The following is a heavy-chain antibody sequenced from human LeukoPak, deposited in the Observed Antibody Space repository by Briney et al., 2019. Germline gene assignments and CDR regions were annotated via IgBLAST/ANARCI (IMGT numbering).Heavy chain of an antibody. CDR3: AKAQGGATFEHFDY. V-gene: IGHV3-23*01. D-gene: IGHD1-26*01. Sequence: RGSLRLSCAASGFTFSSYAMSWVRQAPGKGLEWVSAISGSGGSTYYADSVKGRFTISRDNSKNTLYLQMNSLRAEDTAVYYCAKAQGGATFEHFDYWGQGTLVTVSS. J-gene: IGHJ4*02. CDR1: GFTFSSYA. CDR2: ISGSGGST.